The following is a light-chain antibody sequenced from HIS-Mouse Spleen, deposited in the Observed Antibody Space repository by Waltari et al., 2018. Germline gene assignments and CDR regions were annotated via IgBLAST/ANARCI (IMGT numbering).Light chain of an antibody. Sequence: SSELTQDPAVSVALGQTVRITCQGDSPRSSIASWYQQKPGQAPVRVIYGKNHRPSGSPDRFSGSSSGNTASLTITGAQAEDEADYYCNSRDSSGNHVVFGGGTKLTVL. CDR3: NSRDSSGNHVV. CDR1: SPRSSI. CDR2: GKN. J-gene: IGLJ2*01. V-gene: IGLV3-19*01.